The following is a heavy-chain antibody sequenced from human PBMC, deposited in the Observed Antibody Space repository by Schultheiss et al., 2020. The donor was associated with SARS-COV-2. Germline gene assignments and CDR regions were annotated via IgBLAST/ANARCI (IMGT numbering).Heavy chain of an antibody. D-gene: IGHD3-10*01. CDR2: IYYSGST. V-gene: IGHV4-30-4*01. CDR1: GGSISSGDYY. Sequence: SQTLSLTCTVSGGSISSGDYYWSWIRQPPGKGLEWIGYIYYSGSTYYNPSLKSRVTISVDTSKNQFSLKLSSVTAADTAVYYCARVPMVRGGTRGAFDIWGQGTMVTVSS. CDR3: ARVPMVRGGTRGAFDI. J-gene: IGHJ3*02.